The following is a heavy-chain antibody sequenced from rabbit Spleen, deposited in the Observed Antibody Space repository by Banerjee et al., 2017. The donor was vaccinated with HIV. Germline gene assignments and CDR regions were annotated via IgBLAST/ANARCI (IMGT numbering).Heavy chain of an antibody. CDR1: GFTFSSYW. V-gene: IGHV1S40*01. CDR3: ARDGSGWGANFNL. CDR2: IYTGDSNT. D-gene: IGHD4-1*01. Sequence: QSLEESGGDLVKPGASLTLTCKASGFTFSSYWIYWVRQAPGKGLEWIGCIYTGDSNTAYASWAKGRFTISKTSSTTVTLQLNSLTAADTATYFCARDGSGWGANFNLWGPGTLVTVS. J-gene: IGHJ4*01.